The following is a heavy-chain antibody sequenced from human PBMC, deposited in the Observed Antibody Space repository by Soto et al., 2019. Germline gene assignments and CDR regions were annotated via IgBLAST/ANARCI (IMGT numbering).Heavy chain of an antibody. Sequence: SGTMSISCTVSGAGIWSSELGWMRQRAGKGLEWMGYIFYSGSTNYSPSLNSRVSITVDTSKNQLSLNLRSVTPADTAVSSCPRVSTVTTLAYRG. V-gene: IGHV4-59*01. CDR3: PRVSTVTTLAY. D-gene: IGHD4-17*01. J-gene: IGHJ3*01. CDR1: GAGIWSSE. CDR2: IFYSGST.